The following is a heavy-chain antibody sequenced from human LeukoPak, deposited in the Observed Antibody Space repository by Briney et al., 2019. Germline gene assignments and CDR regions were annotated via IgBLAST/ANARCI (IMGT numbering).Heavy chain of an antibody. Sequence: PSETLSLTCTVSSGSMRDYHWSWIRQPPGKGLEWLGHVFYSGTTSYNASLMSRLTISLDTTKNQFSLDLDSVTAADTATYYCARHSLEWELLGNDAFDIWGQGTMVAVSS. CDR2: VFYSGTT. CDR3: ARHSLEWELLGNDAFDI. D-gene: IGHD1-26*01. CDR1: SGSMRDYH. V-gene: IGHV4-59*08. J-gene: IGHJ3*02.